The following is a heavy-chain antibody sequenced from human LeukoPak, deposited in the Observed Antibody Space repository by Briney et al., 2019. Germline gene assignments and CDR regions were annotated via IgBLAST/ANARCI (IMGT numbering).Heavy chain of an antibody. CDR1: GFTFSSYE. CDR2: ISSSGSTI. Sequence: PGGSLRLSCAASGFTFSSYEMNWVRQAPGRGLEWVSYISSSGSTIYYADSVKGRFTISRDNAKNSLYLQMNSLRAEDTAVYYCAREGVRGTFYYGMDVWGQGTTVTVSS. CDR3: AREGVRGTFYYGMDV. D-gene: IGHD3-10*01. V-gene: IGHV3-48*03. J-gene: IGHJ6*02.